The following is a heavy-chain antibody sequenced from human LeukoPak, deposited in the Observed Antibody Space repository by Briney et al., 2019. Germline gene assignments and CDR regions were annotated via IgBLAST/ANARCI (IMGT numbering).Heavy chain of an antibody. CDR1: GYSFTSYW. J-gene: IGHJ4*02. V-gene: IGHV5-51*01. Sequence: GESLKISCKGSGYSFTSYWIGWVRQMPGKGLEWMAIIYPGDSDTRYSPSFQGQVTISVDKSISTTYLQWSSLKASDTAMYYCARQVPGYSYGTLLDYWGQGTLVTVSS. CDR2: IYPGDSDT. CDR3: ARQVPGYSYGTLLDY. D-gene: IGHD5-18*01.